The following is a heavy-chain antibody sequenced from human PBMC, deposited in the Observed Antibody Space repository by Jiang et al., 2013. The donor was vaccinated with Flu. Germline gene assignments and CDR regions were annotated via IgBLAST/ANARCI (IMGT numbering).Heavy chain of an antibody. J-gene: IGHJ4*02. D-gene: IGHD2-2*02. CDR1: GYIFSNHW. Sequence: GESLKISCKGSGYIFSNHWIGWVRQMSGKGLEWMGIIYPGDSDTRYSPSFQGQVTISADKSISTAYLQYSSLEASDTAMYYCARQYCSSANCYTYFDYWGQGTLVTVSS. CDR2: IYPGDSDT. V-gene: IGHV5-51*01. CDR3: ARQYCSSANCYTYFDY.